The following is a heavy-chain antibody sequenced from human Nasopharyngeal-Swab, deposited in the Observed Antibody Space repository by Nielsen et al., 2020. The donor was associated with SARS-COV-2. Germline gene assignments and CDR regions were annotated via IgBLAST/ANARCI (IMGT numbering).Heavy chain of an antibody. CDR3: ARDAPAHYGAFY. V-gene: IGHV3-30*03. D-gene: IGHD4-17*01. Sequence: GGSLRPACAASGFTFGSVGMHWVRQAPGKGLEWVAFIAHDASNEYYGDSVKGRFSISRDSSKNTLYLQMDSLRGEDTAVYYCARDAPAHYGAFYWGRGTLVTVSS. CDR2: IAHDASNE. CDR1: GFTFGSVG. J-gene: IGHJ4*02.